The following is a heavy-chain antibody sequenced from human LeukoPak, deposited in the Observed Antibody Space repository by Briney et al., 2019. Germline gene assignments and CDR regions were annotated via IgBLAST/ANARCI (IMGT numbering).Heavy chain of an antibody. CDR1: GFSFTNTW. CDR2: VKSKADDGTA. D-gene: IGHD3-10*01. V-gene: IGHV3-15*01. Sequence: PGGSLRLSCEASGFSFTNTWMSWVRQAPGKGLEWVGRVKSKADDGTADYAAPVQGRFTISRDDSKNTLSPQMNSLKTEDTAVYYCATEGGSGSYYGDDAFDMWGQGTMVTVSS. CDR3: ATEGGSGSYYGDDAFDM. J-gene: IGHJ3*02.